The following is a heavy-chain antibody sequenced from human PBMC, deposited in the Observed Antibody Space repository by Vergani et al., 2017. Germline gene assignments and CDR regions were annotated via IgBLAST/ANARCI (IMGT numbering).Heavy chain of an antibody. V-gene: IGHV4-59*01. Sequence: QVQLQESGPGLVKPSETLSLTCTVSGGSISSYYWSWIRQPPRKGLEWIGYIYYSGSTNYNPSLKSRVTISVDTSKNQFSLKLSSVTAADTAVYYCARDRGWGDFDYWGQGTLVTVSS. CDR1: GGSISSYY. D-gene: IGHD6-19*01. CDR3: ARDRGWGDFDY. CDR2: IYYSGST. J-gene: IGHJ4*02.